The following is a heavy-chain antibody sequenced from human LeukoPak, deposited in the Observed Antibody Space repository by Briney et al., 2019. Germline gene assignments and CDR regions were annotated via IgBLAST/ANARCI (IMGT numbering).Heavy chain of an antibody. CDR1: GNSFISFA. V-gene: IGHV1-18*01. D-gene: IGHD1-26*01. Sequence: SGNSFISFAISWVRQAPGQGREWMGWISAYYGATNYAQKFKGRVTMTTDTSTSTVYMELRSLRSDDTAVYYCARRRELVVDAFDIWGEGTMVTVSS. CDR2: ISAYYGAT. J-gene: IGHJ3*02. CDR3: ARRRELVVDAFDI.